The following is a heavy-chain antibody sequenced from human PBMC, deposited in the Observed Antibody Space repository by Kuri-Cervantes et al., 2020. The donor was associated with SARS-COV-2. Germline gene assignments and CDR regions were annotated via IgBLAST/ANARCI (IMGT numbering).Heavy chain of an antibody. V-gene: IGHV5-51*01. CDR1: GYNFTNSS. CDR2: IYPDDSDT. Sequence: GESLKISCKGSGYNFTNSSIGWVRQKPGKGLEWMGIIYPDDSDTRYSPSFQGQVTISADKSITTAYLQWSSLKASDTAIYYCARGLEYCSSTNCYRGRDYYYYGMDVWGQGTTVTVSS. CDR3: ARGLEYCSSTNCYRGRDYYYYGMDV. D-gene: IGHD2-2*02. J-gene: IGHJ6*02.